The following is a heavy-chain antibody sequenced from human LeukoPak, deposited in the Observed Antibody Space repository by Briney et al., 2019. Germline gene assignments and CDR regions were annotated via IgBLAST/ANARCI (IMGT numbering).Heavy chain of an antibody. CDR3: ARGRWLPNAFDI. V-gene: IGHV4-59*01. CDR1: GASISSYY. Sequence: PSETLSLTCTVSGASISSYYWSWVRQPPGKRVEWIGYIYYSGRTDYNPSLKSRVTISVDTSKHQFSMKLKSVTAADTAVYFCARGRWLPNAFDIWGQGTMVTVFS. CDR2: IYYSGRT. J-gene: IGHJ3*02. D-gene: IGHD5-24*01.